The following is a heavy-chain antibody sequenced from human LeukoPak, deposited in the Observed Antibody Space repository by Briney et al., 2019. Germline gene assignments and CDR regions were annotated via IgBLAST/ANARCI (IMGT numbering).Heavy chain of an antibody. Sequence: GGSLRLSCAASGFGFNDYYMSWIRQAPGKGLEWISYISHSGHTIDYVDSVRGRFTIFRDNTRRALFLHMSVLKDEDTAVYYCAREAYGGNAGPYFDCWGRGTPVIVSS. J-gene: IGHJ4*01. CDR1: GFGFNDYY. D-gene: IGHD4-23*01. CDR3: AREAYGGNAGPYFDC. V-gene: IGHV3-11*01. CDR2: ISHSGHTI.